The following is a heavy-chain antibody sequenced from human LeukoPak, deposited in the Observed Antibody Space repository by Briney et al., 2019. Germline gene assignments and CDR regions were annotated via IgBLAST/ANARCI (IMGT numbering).Heavy chain of an antibody. V-gene: IGHV3-23*01. CDR2: ISGSGGST. Sequence: PGGSLRLSCAASGFTFSSYAMTWVRQAPGKGLEWVSAISGSGGSTYYADSVKGRFTISRDNSKNTLYLQMNSLRAEDTAVYYCAKVELRYFDWYYRGLNWFDPWGQGTLVTVSS. CDR3: AKVELRYFDWYYRGLNWFDP. CDR1: GFTFSSYA. D-gene: IGHD3-9*01. J-gene: IGHJ5*02.